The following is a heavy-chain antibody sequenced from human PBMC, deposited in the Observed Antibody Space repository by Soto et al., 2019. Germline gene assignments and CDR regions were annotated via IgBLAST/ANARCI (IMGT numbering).Heavy chain of an antibody. CDR1: GYSFAGYW. Sequence: VESLKISCKGSGYSFAGYWITWLRQKPVKGLEWMGRIDPSDSQTYCSPSFRGHVTISVTKSITTVFLQLSSLRAPDTAMYYCARQIYDSDTGPNFQYYFDSWGQGTPVTVSS. CDR3: ARQIYDSDTGPNFQYYFDS. CDR2: IDPSDSQT. V-gene: IGHV5-10-1*01. J-gene: IGHJ4*02. D-gene: IGHD3-22*01.